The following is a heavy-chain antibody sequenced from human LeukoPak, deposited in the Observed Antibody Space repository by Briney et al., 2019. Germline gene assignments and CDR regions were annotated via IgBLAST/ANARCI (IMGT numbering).Heavy chain of an antibody. CDR2: IYPGDSDT. CDR3: ARGSPMAARPVDY. V-gene: IGHV5-51*01. Sequence: GESLKLSWKGSGYRFTSYWIGWVRQMPGKGLEGMGIIYPGDSDTRYSPSFQGQVTISADKSISTAYLQWSSLKASDTAMYYCARGSPMAARPVDYWGQGTLVTVSS. D-gene: IGHD6-6*01. J-gene: IGHJ4*02. CDR1: GYRFTSYW.